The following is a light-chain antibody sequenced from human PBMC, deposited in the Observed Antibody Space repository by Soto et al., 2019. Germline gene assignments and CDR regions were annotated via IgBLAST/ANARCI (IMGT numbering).Light chain of an antibody. CDR2: GVT. CDR3: SSYTSGSAHYV. J-gene: IGLJ1*01. CDR1: SSDVGAYYS. V-gene: IGLV2-14*01. Sequence: QSVLTQPASVSGSPGPSITISSTGTSSDVGAYYSVSWYQHHPGKAPKLIINGVTNRPSGVSNRFSGSKSGNTASLTISGLQAEDEADYHCSSYTSGSAHYVFGTGTKVTVL.